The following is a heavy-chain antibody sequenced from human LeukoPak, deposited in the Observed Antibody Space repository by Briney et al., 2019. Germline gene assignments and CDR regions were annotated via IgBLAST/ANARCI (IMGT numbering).Heavy chain of an antibody. Sequence: AGGSLRLSCAASGFTFSNYAITWVRQAPGKGLEWVSVIGSGGGGTYYADSVTGRFTISRDKSKNTVYPQMNSLRAEDTAVYFCANYIWGSYRHYFDSWGQGTLVTVSS. CDR1: GFTFSNYA. V-gene: IGHV3-23*01. D-gene: IGHD3-16*02. CDR2: IGSGGGGT. J-gene: IGHJ4*02. CDR3: ANYIWGSYRHYFDS.